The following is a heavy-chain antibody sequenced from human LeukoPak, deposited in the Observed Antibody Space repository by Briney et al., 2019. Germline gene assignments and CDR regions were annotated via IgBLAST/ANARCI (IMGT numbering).Heavy chain of an antibody. CDR2: IIPIFGTA. D-gene: IGHD3-10*01. J-gene: IGHJ4*02. V-gene: IGHV1-69*13. CDR3: AGGGITMVRGVINPPAAY. CDR1: GGTFSSYA. Sequence: SVKVSCKAFGGTFSSYAVSWVRQAPGQGLEWMGGIIPIFGTANYAQKFQGRVTITADERTSKAYMELSSLRSDDTAVYYCAGGGITMVRGVINPPAAYWGQGSLVTVSS.